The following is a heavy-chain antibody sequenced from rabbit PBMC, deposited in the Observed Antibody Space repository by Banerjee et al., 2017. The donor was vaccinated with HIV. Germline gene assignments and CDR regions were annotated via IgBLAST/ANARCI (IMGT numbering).Heavy chain of an antibody. V-gene: IGHV1S45*01. Sequence: QEQLVESGGGLVQPEGSLTLACTASGFSFSSTYYMCWVRQAPGKGLEWIGCIYTANGATDYASWAKGRFTISKTSSTTVTLQMTSLTAADTATYFCARSYAGYAGYGYGIYFNLWGPGTLVTVS. J-gene: IGHJ4*01. CDR3: ARSYAGYAGYGYGIYFNL. CDR2: IYTANGAT. D-gene: IGHD7-1*01. CDR1: GFSFSSTYY.